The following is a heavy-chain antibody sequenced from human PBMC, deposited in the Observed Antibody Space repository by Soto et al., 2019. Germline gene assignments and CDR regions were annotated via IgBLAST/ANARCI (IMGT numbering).Heavy chain of an antibody. D-gene: IGHD3-10*01. J-gene: IGHJ4*02. V-gene: IGHV3-30-3*01. CDR2: ISYDGSNK. CDR1: GFTFSSYA. CDR3: ARDHYGPFGY. Sequence: GGSLRLSCAASGFTFSSYAMHWVRQAPGKGLEWVAVISYDGSNKYYADSVKGRFTISRDNSKNTLYLQMNSLRAEDTAVYYCARDHYGPFGYWGQGTLVTVSS.